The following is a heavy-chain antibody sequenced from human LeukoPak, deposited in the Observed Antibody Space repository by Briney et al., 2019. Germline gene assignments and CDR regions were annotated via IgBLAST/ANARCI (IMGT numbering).Heavy chain of an antibody. CDR1: GGSISSYY. CDR2: INYTGST. Sequence: SETLSLTCTVSGGSISSYYWSWIRQPPGKGLEWIGDINYTGSTNYNPSRKSRVTISVDTSKHHFSLKLTAENAADAAVYYCAMGYSRHYYSFDIWGQGTMVTVSS. D-gene: IGHD1-26*01. J-gene: IGHJ3*02. CDR3: AMGYSRHYYSFDI. V-gene: IGHV4-59*01.